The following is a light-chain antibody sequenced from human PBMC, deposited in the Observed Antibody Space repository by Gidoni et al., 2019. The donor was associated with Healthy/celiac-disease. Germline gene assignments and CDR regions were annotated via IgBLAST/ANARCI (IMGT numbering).Light chain of an antibody. CDR2: GKS. CDR3: NSRDSSGDVV. Sequence: SSELTQDPAVSVALGQTVRITCQGDSLRSDYASWYQQKPGQAPVLVIYGKSNRPSGIPDRFSGSSSGNTASLTITGAQAEDEADYYCNSRDSSGDVVFGGGTKLTVL. V-gene: IGLV3-19*01. J-gene: IGLJ2*01. CDR1: SLRSDY.